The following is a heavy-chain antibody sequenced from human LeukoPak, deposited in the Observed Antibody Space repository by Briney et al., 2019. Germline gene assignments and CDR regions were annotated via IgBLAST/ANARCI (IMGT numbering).Heavy chain of an antibody. CDR1: GGSFSGYY. D-gene: IGHD3-10*01. CDR2: INHSGST. V-gene: IGHV4-34*01. CDR3: ARGGTMVRGVIPRDY. J-gene: IGHJ4*02. Sequence: EXLSLTXAVYGGSFSGYYWSWIRQPPGKGLEWIGEINHSGSTNYNPSLKSRVTISVDTSKNQFSLKLSSVTAADTAVYYCARGGTMVRGVIPRDYWGQGTLVTVSS.